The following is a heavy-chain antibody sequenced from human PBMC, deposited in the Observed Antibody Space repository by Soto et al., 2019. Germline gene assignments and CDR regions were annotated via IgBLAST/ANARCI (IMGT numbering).Heavy chain of an antibody. J-gene: IGHJ6*02. Sequence: LRLSCAASGFTFSSYAVTWVRQAPGMGLEWVSTISGSGGHTFYADSVKGRFIISRDNSKNTLYLQMDSLRAEDTAVYYCAKRDSSVGYVMDVWGQGTTVTVSS. D-gene: IGHD1-26*01. V-gene: IGHV3-23*01. CDR1: GFTFSSYA. CDR3: AKRDSSVGYVMDV. CDR2: ISGSGGHT.